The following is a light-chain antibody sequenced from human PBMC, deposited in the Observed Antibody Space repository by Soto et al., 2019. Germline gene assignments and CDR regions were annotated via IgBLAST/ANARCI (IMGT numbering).Light chain of an antibody. CDR3: SSYGASSSL. Sequence: QSVLTQPASVSGSPGQSITIPCTGTSSDIGGYNYVSWYQQHPSKAPKLMIFDVSYRPSGISDRFSGSKSGNTASLTISGLQPEDEADYYCSSYGASSSLFGGGTKLTVL. CDR1: SSDIGGYNY. V-gene: IGLV2-14*03. CDR2: DVS. J-gene: IGLJ2*01.